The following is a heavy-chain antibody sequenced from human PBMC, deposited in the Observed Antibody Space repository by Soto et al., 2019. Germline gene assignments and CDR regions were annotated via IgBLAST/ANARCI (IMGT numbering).Heavy chain of an antibody. J-gene: IGHJ3*02. CDR2: INHSGST. CDR1: GGSFSGYY. D-gene: IGHD2-2*01. V-gene: IGHV4-34*01. Sequence: SETLSLTCAVHGGSFSGYYWSWIRQPPGKGLEWIGEINHSGSTNYNPSLKSRVTISVDTSKNQFSLKLSSVTAADTAVYYCARGLTDIVVVPAANAFDIWGQGTMVTVSS. CDR3: ARGLTDIVVVPAANAFDI.